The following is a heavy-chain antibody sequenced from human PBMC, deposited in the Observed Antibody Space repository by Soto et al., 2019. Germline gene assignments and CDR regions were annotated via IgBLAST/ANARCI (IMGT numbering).Heavy chain of an antibody. J-gene: IGHJ5*02. CDR3: ARAKYYDFWSGYLNWFDP. Sequence: SETLSLTCTVSGGSISSYYWSWILQPPGKGLEWIGYIYYSGSTNYNPSLKSRVTISVDTSKNQFSLKLRSVTAADTAVYYCARAKYYDFWSGYLNWFDPWGQGTLVTVSS. V-gene: IGHV4-59*01. CDR1: GGSISSYY. CDR2: IYYSGST. D-gene: IGHD3-3*01.